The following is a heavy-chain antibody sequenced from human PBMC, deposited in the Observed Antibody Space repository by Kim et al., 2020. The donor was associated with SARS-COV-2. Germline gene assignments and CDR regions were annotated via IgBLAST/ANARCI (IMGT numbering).Heavy chain of an antibody. V-gene: IGHV4-31*03. CDR3: ARGIDGDKEGGYYYYYYGMDV. D-gene: IGHD7-27*01. CDR2: IYYSGST. J-gene: IGHJ6*02. Sequence: SETLSLTCTVSGGSISSGGYYWSWIRQHPGKGLEWIGYIYYSGSTYYNPSLKSRVTISVDTSKNQFSLKLSSVTAADTAVYYCARGIDGDKEGGYYYYYYGMDVWGQGTTVTVSS. CDR1: GGSISSGGYY.